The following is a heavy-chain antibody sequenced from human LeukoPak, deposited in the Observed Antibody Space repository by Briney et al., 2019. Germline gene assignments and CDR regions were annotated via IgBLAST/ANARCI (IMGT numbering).Heavy chain of an antibody. J-gene: IGHJ1*01. CDR1: GYTFTSYG. CDR2: ISAYNGNT. CDR3: ARAEYSSSWYDPFQH. D-gene: IGHD6-13*01. V-gene: IGHV1-18*04. Sequence: ASVTVSCKASGYTFTSYGISWVRQAPGQGLEWMGWISAYNGNTNYAQTLQGRVTMTTDTSTSTAYMELRSLRSDDTAVYYCARAEYSSSWYDPFQHWGQGTLVTVSS.